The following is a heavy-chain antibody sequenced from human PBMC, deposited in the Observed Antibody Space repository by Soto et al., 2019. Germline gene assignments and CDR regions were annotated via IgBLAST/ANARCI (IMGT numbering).Heavy chain of an antibody. CDR1: AFTFSSNG. V-gene: IGHV3-33*03. J-gene: IGHJ4*02. D-gene: IGHD3-10*01. CDR2: IWYDGSNK. CDR3: VRSSGWTGDF. Sequence: GGSLRLSCVASAFTFSSNGMHWVRQAPGKGLEWVAVIWYDGSNKYYADSVKGRFTISRDNAKHSLYLQMNSLRFEDTAVYHCVRSSGWTGDFWGQGILVTVSS.